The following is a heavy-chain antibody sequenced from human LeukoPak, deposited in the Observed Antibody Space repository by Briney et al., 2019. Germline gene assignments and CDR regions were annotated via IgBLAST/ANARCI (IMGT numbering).Heavy chain of an antibody. V-gene: IGHV3-30-3*01. CDR1: GFTFSSYA. D-gene: IGHD1-26*01. J-gene: IGHJ4*02. CDR2: ISYDGSNK. Sequence: PGGSLRLSCAASGFTFSSYAMHWVRQAPGKGLEWVAVISYDGSNKYFAGSVQGRFTISRDNSKNTLYLQMDSLRTEDTAVYYCTTGRDSGRYENPFDYWGQGTLVTVSS. CDR3: TTGRDSGRYENPFDY.